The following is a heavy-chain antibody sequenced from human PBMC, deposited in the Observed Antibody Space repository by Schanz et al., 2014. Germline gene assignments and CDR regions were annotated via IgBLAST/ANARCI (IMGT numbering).Heavy chain of an antibody. D-gene: IGHD1-26*01. V-gene: IGHV4-4*02. CDR3: TRDGYSRNFPDY. CDR1: GASIESPNW. CDR2: IYHTGST. J-gene: IGHJ4*02. Sequence: QVQLQESGPGLVKPSGTLSLTCAVSGASIESPNWWSWVRQPPGKGLEWIGQIYHTGSTDFNPSPKRQVTISVDKSKNQSALRLTSVTAADTAVYYCTRDGYSRNFPDYWGQGTLVTVSS.